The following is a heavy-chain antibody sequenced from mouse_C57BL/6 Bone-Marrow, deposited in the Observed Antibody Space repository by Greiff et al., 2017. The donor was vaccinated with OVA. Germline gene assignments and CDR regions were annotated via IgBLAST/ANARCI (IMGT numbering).Heavy chain of an antibody. D-gene: IGHD1-1*01. Sequence: VQLQQSGAELVRPGTSVKMSCKASGYTFTNYWIGWAKQRPGHGLEWIGDIYPGGGYTNYNEKFKGKATLTADKSSSTAYMQFSSLTSEDSAIYYCERRGYYGSSPGWFAYWGQGTLVTVSA. J-gene: IGHJ3*01. CDR3: ERRGYYGSSPGWFAY. V-gene: IGHV1-63*01. CDR1: GYTFTNYW. CDR2: IYPGGGYT.